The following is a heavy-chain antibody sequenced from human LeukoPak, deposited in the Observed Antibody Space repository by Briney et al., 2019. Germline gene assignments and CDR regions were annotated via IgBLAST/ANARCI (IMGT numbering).Heavy chain of an antibody. D-gene: IGHD6-6*01. CDR3: ARDRDSSYVLYYFDY. CDR1: GYTFTSYY. J-gene: IGHJ4*02. CDR2: INPSGGST. Sequence: ASVKVSCKASGYTFTSYYMHWVRLAPGQGLEWMGIINPSGGSTSYAQKFQGRVTMTRDTSTSTVYMELSSLRSEDTAVYYCARDRDSSYVLYYFDYWGQGTLVTVSS. V-gene: IGHV1-46*01.